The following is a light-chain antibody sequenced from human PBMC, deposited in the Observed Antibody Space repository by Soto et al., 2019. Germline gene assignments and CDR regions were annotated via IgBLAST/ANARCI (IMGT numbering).Light chain of an antibody. CDR2: EVS. CDR3: ASYTSTYTYV. Sequence: QSAPTQPASVSGSPGQSITISCTGTGSDVGGYEYVSWYQQHPGKVPKLMIYEVSDRPSGVSTRFSGSKSGNTASLTISGLQAEDEADYYCASYTSTYTYVFGSGTKLTVL. V-gene: IGLV2-14*01. J-gene: IGLJ1*01. CDR1: GSDVGGYEY.